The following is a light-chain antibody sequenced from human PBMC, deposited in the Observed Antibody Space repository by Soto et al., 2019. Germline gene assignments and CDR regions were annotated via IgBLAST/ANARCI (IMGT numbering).Light chain of an antibody. Sequence: EIVLTQSPGTLSLSPGERATLSCRASQSVSSSYLAWYQQKPGHAPRLLIYDASTRATGIPDRIRCSGSATDFILPISRLEPEDVAVYYCQQYGSSPWTSGQGTRVEIK. J-gene: IGKJ1*01. CDR2: DAS. CDR3: QQYGSSPWT. CDR1: QSVSSSY. V-gene: IGKV3-20*01.